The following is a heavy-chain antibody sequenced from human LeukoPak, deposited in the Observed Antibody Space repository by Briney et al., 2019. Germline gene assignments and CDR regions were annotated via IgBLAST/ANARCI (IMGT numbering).Heavy chain of an antibody. CDR1: GYTFSSYS. D-gene: IGHD5-18*01. Sequence: GGSLRLSCAASGYTFSSYSMNWVRQAPGKGLEWVSYISSSSSTIYYADSVKGRFTISRDNAKNSLYLQMNSLRAEDTAVYYCARDTRGYSYGLRDAFDIWGQGTMVTVSS. J-gene: IGHJ3*02. V-gene: IGHV3-48*01. CDR3: ARDTRGYSYGLRDAFDI. CDR2: ISSSSSTI.